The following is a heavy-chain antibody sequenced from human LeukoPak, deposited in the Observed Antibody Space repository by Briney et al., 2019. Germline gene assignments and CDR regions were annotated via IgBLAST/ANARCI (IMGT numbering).Heavy chain of an antibody. CDR2: IYYSGIT. D-gene: IGHD3-22*01. CDR1: GGSISSYY. Sequence: PSETLSLTCTVSGGSISSYYWSWLRQPPGRGLEWVGFIYYSGITDYNPSLKSRVTISVDTSKNQFSLKLSSVTAADTAVYYCARAPYYYDSSGYTYWGQGTLVTVSS. V-gene: IGHV4-59*01. J-gene: IGHJ4*02. CDR3: ARAPYYYDSSGYTY.